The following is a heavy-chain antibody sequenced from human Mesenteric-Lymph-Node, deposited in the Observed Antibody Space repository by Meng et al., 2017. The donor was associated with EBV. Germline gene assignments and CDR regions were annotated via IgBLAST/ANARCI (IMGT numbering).Heavy chain of an antibody. Sequence: HVQPVPLGPGGRQSEASVKLSRKASDYSLTGNGVSWVRQAHGQGLEWMGWLGAHDGDTSNAPKFQGRVTVSADRPTATAYMELRSLRSDDTAVYYCARGTPGRSYSDYWGQGTLVTVSS. V-gene: IGHV1-18*01. CDR2: LGAHDGDT. D-gene: IGHD3-10*01. J-gene: IGHJ4*02. CDR1: DYSLTGNG. CDR3: ARGTPGRSYSDY.